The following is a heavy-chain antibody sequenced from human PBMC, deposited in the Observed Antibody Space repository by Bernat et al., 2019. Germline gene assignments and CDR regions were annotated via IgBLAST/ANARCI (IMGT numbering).Heavy chain of an antibody. Sequence: EMQLVESGGGLVQPGGSLRLSCAASGFTFNTLWMYWVRQAPGKGLVWVSRINSDGSYTTYADSVKGRFTISRDNAKNTLYLQMNSLRAEDTAVYYCARGGVTFGGVIAQWGQGTLVTVSS. CDR1: GFTFNTLW. CDR2: INSDGSYT. J-gene: IGHJ4*02. D-gene: IGHD3-16*02. V-gene: IGHV3-74*01. CDR3: ARGGVTFGGVIAQ.